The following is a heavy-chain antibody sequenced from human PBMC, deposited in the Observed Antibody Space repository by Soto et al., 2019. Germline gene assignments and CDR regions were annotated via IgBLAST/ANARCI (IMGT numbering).Heavy chain of an antibody. V-gene: IGHV4-59*07. D-gene: IGHD6-19*01. CDR2: VYCTGST. Sequence: SDTLSLTCSVSGGSISGSYWSWIRQSPGKGLEWLGYVYCTGSTNYSPSLRSRVSISVDTSKNESSLRLSSVTAADTAVYFCARSVAVPGAHIDYWGQGTQVTVSS. CDR3: ARSVAVPGAHIDY. CDR1: GGSISGSY. J-gene: IGHJ4*02.